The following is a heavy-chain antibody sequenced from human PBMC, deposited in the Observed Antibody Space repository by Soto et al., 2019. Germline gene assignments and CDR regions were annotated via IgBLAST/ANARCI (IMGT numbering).Heavy chain of an antibody. V-gene: IGHV4-61*08. D-gene: IGHD6-19*01. CDR1: FDTVSRGGYY. CDR3: AMAGNYRYFDA. Sequence: LXHTCNVSFDTVSRGGYYWSWIRQPPGKGLEWIRYISSRGSANYNPSLKSRFTISVDTSKNQFSLKPTSVTAADTAVYYCAMAGNYRYFDAWGQGTLVTVSS. J-gene: IGHJ4*02. CDR2: ISSRGSA.